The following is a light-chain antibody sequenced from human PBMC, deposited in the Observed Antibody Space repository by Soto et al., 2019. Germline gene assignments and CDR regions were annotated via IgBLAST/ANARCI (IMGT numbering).Light chain of an antibody. V-gene: IGKV3-20*01. CDR3: QQYGSSPRT. J-gene: IGKJ1*01. CDR2: GAS. Sequence: EIVLTQSPGTLSLSPGERATLSCRATQSVSSSYLAWYQQKPGQAPRLLIYGASSRATGIPDRFSGSGSGTDFYLCISRLEHEDFAVYAFQQYGSSPRTFGQGNKVEIK. CDR1: QSVSSSY.